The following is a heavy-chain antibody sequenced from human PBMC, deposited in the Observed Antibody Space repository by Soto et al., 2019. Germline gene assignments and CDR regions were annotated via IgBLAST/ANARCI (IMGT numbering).Heavy chain of an antibody. V-gene: IGHV3-30*04. Sequence: QEQLVESGGGEVQPGRSLRLSCAASGFTFSNYAMHWVRQAPGKGLEWAAVISYDGRNKYYADSVKGRFTISRDNSKNTLYLQMNSLRAEDTALYYCARDQGVGATRMFDAFDIWGQGTMVTVSS. J-gene: IGHJ3*02. CDR1: GFTFSNYA. CDR3: ARDQGVGATRMFDAFDI. D-gene: IGHD1-26*01. CDR2: ISYDGRNK.